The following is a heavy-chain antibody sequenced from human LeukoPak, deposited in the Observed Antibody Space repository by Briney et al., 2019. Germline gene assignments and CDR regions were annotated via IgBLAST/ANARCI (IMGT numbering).Heavy chain of an antibody. Sequence: GGSLRLSCAASGLSFSTFAMSWVRQGPARGLEWVSSLRGNGETFYAESVKGRFTLSSDSSRNTVYLHLNNLKVEDTAMYYRARASWVSSTDAVRWGQGTLVTVSS. V-gene: IGHV3-23*01. CDR3: ARASWVSSTDAVR. CDR2: LRGNGET. CDR1: GLSFSTFA. D-gene: IGHD3-16*01. J-gene: IGHJ4*02.